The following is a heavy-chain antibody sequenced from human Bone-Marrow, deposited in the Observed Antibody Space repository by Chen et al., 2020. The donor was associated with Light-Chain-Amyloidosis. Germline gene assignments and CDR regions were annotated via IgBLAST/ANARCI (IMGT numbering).Heavy chain of an antibody. CDR2: INLNSGAT. V-gene: IGHV1-2*02. Sequence: QVQLVQSGAEVKRTGASVKVSCKASGYIFTGYYIHWVRQAPEQGLEWMGWINLNSGATMYSQKIQGRVTMTRDTSISTAYMELSRLRSDDTAVYYCARDKVSTIGNFDYWGQGTLVTVSS. CDR1: GYIFTGYY. CDR3: ARDKVSTIGNFDY. D-gene: IGHD1-1*01. J-gene: IGHJ4*02.